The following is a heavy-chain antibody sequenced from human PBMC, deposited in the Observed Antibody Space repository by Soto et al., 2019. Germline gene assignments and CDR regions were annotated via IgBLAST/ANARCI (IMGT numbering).Heavy chain of an antibody. J-gene: IGHJ4*02. CDR2: INTYNGNT. D-gene: IGHD4-17*01. V-gene: IGHV1-18*01. CDR3: ARGSYDEYDY. CDR1: GYTFTNYD. Sequence: ASVKVSCKASGYTFTNYDISWVRQAPGQGLEWMGWINTYNGNTHYAQNFQGRVTMTTDTSTTTAYMELRSLRFDDTAMYFCARGSYDEYDYWAQGNLVTVSS.